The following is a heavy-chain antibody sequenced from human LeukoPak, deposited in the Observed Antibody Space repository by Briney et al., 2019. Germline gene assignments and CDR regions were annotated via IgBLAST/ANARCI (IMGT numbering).Heavy chain of an antibody. V-gene: IGHV5-51*01. Sequence: GESLKISCKGSGYSFTSYWIGWVRQMPGKGLEWMGIIYPGDSDTRHSPSFQGQVTISADKSISTAYLQWSSQKASDTAMYYCARHPEPHYYDSSGYYYDYWGQGTLVTVSS. D-gene: IGHD3-22*01. J-gene: IGHJ4*02. CDR2: IYPGDSDT. CDR3: ARHPEPHYYDSSGYYYDY. CDR1: GYSFTSYW.